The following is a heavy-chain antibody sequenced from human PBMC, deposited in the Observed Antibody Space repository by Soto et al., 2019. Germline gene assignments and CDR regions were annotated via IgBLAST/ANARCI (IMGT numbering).Heavy chain of an antibody. J-gene: IGHJ6*02. CDR1: GGSISSSNW. CDR2: IYHSGST. V-gene: IGHV4-4*02. D-gene: IGHD2-15*01. CDR3: ARDCSGGSCYSGNYYYYGMDV. Sequence: SETLSLTCAVSGGSISSSNWWSWVRQPPGKGLEWIGEIYHSGSTNYNPSLKSRVTISVDKSKNQFSLKLSSVTAADTAVYYCARDCSGGSCYSGNYYYYGMDVWGQGTTVT.